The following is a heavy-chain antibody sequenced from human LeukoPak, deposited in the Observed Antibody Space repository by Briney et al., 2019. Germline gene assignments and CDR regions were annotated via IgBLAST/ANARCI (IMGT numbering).Heavy chain of an antibody. CDR1: GGSISSSHYY. V-gene: IGHV4-39*07. Sequence: NPSETLSLTCTVSGGSISSSHYYWSWIRQPPGKGLEWIGEINHSGSTNYNPSLKSRVTISVDTSKNQFSLKLSSVTAADTAVYYCARGGFGYYDSSGYYNYWGQGTLVTVSS. CDR2: INHSGST. D-gene: IGHD3-22*01. CDR3: ARGGFGYYDSSGYYNY. J-gene: IGHJ4*02.